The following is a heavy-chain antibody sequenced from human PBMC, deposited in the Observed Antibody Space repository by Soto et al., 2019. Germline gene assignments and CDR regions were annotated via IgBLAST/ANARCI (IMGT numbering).Heavy chain of an antibody. V-gene: IGHV2-70*01. D-gene: IGHD3-22*01. CDR3: ARIRGYYDSSGYLTPHGMDV. CDR2: IDWDDDK. Sequence: GPTLVNPTQTLTLTCTFSGFSLSTSGMCVSWIRQPPGKALEWLALIDWDDDKYYSTSLKTRPTISKDTSKNQVVLTMTNMDPVDTATYYCARIRGYYDSSGYLTPHGMDVWGQGTTVTVSS. CDR1: GFSLSTSGMC. J-gene: IGHJ6*02.